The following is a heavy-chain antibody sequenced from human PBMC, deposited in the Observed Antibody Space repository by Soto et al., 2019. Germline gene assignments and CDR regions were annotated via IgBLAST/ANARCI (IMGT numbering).Heavy chain of an antibody. V-gene: IGHV3-30-3*01. CDR1: GFTFSSYA. CDR3: ARARQDYDSSGYYSYYFDY. J-gene: IGHJ4*02. Sequence: PGGSLRLSCAASGFTFSSYAMHWVRQAPGKGLEWVAVISYDGSNKYYADSVKGRFTISRDNSKNTLYLQMNSLRAEDTAVYYCARARQDYDSSGYYSYYFDYWGQGT. CDR2: ISYDGSNK. D-gene: IGHD3-22*01.